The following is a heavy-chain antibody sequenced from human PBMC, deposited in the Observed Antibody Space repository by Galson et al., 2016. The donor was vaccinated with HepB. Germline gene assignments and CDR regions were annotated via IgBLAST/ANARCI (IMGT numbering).Heavy chain of an antibody. V-gene: IGHV3-23*01. CDR3: ARTAGLDSLDV. Sequence: SLRLSCAASGFSFSNHVMTWVRQGPGKGLEWVSGISGSGGSTYYADSVKGRFTISRDISKNTLYLQMNSLRAEDTAVYYCARTAGLDSLDVWGQGTTVTVSS. CDR1: GFSFSNHV. D-gene: IGHD3-9*01. CDR2: ISGSGGST. J-gene: IGHJ6*02.